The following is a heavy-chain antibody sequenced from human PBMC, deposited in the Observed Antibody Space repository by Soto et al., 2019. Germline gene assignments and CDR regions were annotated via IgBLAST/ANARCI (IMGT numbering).Heavy chain of an antibody. D-gene: IGHD1-26*01. CDR3: AKDQIVGVHYFDY. J-gene: IGHJ4*02. V-gene: IGHV3-30*18. Sequence: PGGSLRLSCAASGFTFSSYGMHWVRQAPGKGLEWVAVISYDGSTKYYTDSVKGRFTISRDNSKNTLYLQMNSLRAEDTAVYYCAKDQIVGVHYFDYWGQGTLVTVSS. CDR2: ISYDGSTK. CDR1: GFTFSSYG.